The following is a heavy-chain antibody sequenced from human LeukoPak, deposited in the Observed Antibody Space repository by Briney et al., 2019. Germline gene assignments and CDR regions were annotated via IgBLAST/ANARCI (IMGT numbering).Heavy chain of an antibody. J-gene: IGHJ4*02. CDR3: ARVFDS. CDR2: VFYTGKT. Sequence: PSETLSLTCTVSGGSVSTSDYYWGWIRQSPVKGLEWIGDVFYTGKTNYNPSLRARATISIDTSKNQFSLKLTYVTAAESAVYYCARVFDSWGQGTLVTVSS. V-gene: IGHV4-39*07. CDR1: GGSVSTSDYY.